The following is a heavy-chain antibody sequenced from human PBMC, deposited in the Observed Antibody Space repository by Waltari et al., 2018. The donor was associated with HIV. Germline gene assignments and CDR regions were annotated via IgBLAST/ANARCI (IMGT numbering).Heavy chain of an antibody. V-gene: IGHV3-21*01. CDR2: ISGSSNYI. CDR3: ARPPYNWNFQGFEV. CDR1: GFPFSTCR. J-gene: IGHJ6*02. Sequence: EVQLVESGGGLVKPGGSLRLSCAASGFPFSTCRLNWVRQAPGKGLEWISAISGSSNYIYYTDSVKGRFTISRDNAKNSLYLQMNSLRAEDTAVYYCARPPYNWNFQGFEVWGQGTTVTVSS. D-gene: IGHD1-20*01.